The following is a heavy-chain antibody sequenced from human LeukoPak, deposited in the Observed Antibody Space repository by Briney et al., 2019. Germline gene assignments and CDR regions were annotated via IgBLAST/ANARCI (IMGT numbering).Heavy chain of an antibody. CDR3: ARSRGAGPGAYFDY. CDR2: IYSGGST. D-gene: IGHD6-19*01. Sequence: GVSLGLSCAASGFIVSSNYMSWVRQAPGKGLEWVSVIYSGGSTYYADSVKGRFTISRDNAKNSLYLQMNSLRAEDTAVYYCARSRGAGPGAYFDYWGQGTLVTVSS. V-gene: IGHV3-53*01. J-gene: IGHJ4*02. CDR1: GFIVSSNY.